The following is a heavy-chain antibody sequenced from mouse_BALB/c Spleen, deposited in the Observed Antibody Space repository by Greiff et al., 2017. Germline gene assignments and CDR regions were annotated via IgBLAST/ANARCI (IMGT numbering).Heavy chain of an antibody. Sequence: EVQLQQSGPQLVRPGASVKISCKASGYSFTSYWMHWVKQSHGKSLEWIGYIYPYNGGTGYNQKFKSKATLTVDNSSSTAYMELRSLTSEDSAVYYCARYWLGGFAYWGQGTLVTVSA. CDR3: ARYWLGGFAY. J-gene: IGHJ3*01. CDR2: IYPYNGGT. D-gene: IGHD2-2*01. CDR1: GYSFTSYW. V-gene: IGHV1S29*02.